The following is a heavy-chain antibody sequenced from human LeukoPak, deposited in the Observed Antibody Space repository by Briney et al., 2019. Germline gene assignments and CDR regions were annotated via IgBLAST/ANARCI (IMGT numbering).Heavy chain of an antibody. CDR1: GFTVSSSY. V-gene: IGHV3-53*04. Sequence: GGSLRLSCAASGFTVSSSYMSWVRQAPGKGLEWVSVIYSGGSTYYADSVKGRFTISRHNSKNTLYLQMNSLRAEDTAVYYCARLYSSSWYDPGGYWGQGTLVTVSS. J-gene: IGHJ4*02. CDR3: ARLYSSSWYDPGGY. D-gene: IGHD6-13*01. CDR2: IYSGGST.